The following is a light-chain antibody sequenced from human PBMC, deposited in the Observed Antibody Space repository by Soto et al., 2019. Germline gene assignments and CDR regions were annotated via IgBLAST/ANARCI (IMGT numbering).Light chain of an antibody. Sequence: QSVLTQPPSVSGATGQRVTISCTGSSSNIGAGYDVHWYQQLPGTAPKLLIYGNSNRPSGVPDRFSGSKSGTSASLAITGLLAEDEADYYCQSYDSSLSGVVFGGGTKVTVL. CDR2: GNS. V-gene: IGLV1-40*01. CDR1: SSNIGAGYD. J-gene: IGLJ2*01. CDR3: QSYDSSLSGVV.